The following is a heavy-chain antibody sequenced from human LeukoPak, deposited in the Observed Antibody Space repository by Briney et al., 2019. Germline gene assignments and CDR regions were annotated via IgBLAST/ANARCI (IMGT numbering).Heavy chain of an antibody. CDR2: ISYDGSNK. D-gene: IGHD5-24*01. CDR1: GFTFSSYG. Sequence: PGGSVRLSCAASGFTFSSYGMHWVRQAPGKGLEWVAVISYDGSNKYYADSVKGRFTISRDTSKNTLYPQMNSLRAEDTAMYYCARGGDGYDYFDSWGQGTLVTVSS. V-gene: IGHV3-30*03. CDR3: ARGGDGYDYFDS. J-gene: IGHJ4*02.